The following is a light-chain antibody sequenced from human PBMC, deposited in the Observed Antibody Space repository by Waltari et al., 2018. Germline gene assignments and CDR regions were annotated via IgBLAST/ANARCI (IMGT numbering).Light chain of an antibody. CDR3: SSYTTSRPWV. J-gene: IGLJ3*02. CDR2: EVS. Sequence: QSALTQPASASGSPGQSITISSTGTSSDVGGYPFVSWYQHHPGKAPKLMFYEVSNRPAGFSSRFSGSKAGNTASLTISGLQTEDEADYYCSSYTTSRPWVFGGGTKVTVL. CDR1: SSDVGGYPF. V-gene: IGLV2-14*01.